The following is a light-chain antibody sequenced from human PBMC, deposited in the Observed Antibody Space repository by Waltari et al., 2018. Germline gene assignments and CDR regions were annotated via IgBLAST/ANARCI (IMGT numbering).Light chain of an antibody. CDR3: VLYMGSGIWV. CDR2: STN. CDR1: SGSVSTSYY. J-gene: IGLJ3*02. Sequence: QTVVTQEPSFSVSPGGTVTLTCGLNSGSVSTSYYPSWYQQTPGQAPRTLIYSTNTRSSGVRDRFSGSILGNKAALTITGAQADDESDYYCVLYMGSGIWVFGGGTKLTVL. V-gene: IGLV8-61*01.